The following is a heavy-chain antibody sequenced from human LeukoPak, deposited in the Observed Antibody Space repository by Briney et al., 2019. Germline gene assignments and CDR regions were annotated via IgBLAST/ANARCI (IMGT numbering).Heavy chain of an antibody. J-gene: IGHJ4*02. CDR1: GFTFSIYS. Sequence: GGSLRLSCAASGFTFSIYSMNWVRQAPGKGLEWVSSISSSSSYIYYADSVKGRFTISRDNAKNSLYLQMTSLRAEDTAVYYCATEVGVVVAATQRGDIDYWGQGTLVAVSS. CDR2: ISSSSSYI. CDR3: ATEVGVVVAATQRGDIDY. D-gene: IGHD2-15*01. V-gene: IGHV3-21*01.